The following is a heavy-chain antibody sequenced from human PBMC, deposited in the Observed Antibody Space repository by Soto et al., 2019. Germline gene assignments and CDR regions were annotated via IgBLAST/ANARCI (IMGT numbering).Heavy chain of an antibody. CDR2: SYHSGST. D-gene: IGHD6-6*01. CDR1: GASITSLYYY. J-gene: IGHJ4*02. V-gene: IGHV4-39*01. CDR3: ARRGWGSSSFFDY. Sequence: SETLSLTCTVSGASITSLYYYWGWIRQPPGRGLEWIGSSYHSGSTYYAPSLMSRVAMSVDTSKNQFSLKLNSVTAADTAVYYCARRGWGSSSFFDYWGQGTLVTVSS.